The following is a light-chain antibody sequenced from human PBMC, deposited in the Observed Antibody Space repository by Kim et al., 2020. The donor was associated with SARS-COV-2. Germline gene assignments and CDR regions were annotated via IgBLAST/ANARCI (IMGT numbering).Light chain of an antibody. CDR3: SSRDSSGDRVV. Sequence: SSALTQDPAVSVALGQTVRITCQGDSLRDYYASWYQQRAGQAPVLVAYGKNNRPSGIPGRFSGSNSRNTASLTITGAQAEDEADYYCSSRDSSGDRVVFGGGTQLTVL. J-gene: IGLJ2*01. CDR2: GKN. CDR1: SLRDYY. V-gene: IGLV3-19*01.